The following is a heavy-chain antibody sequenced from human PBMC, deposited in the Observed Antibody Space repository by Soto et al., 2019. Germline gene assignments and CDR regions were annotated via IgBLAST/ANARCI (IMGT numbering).Heavy chain of an antibody. J-gene: IGHJ4*02. V-gene: IGHV4-59*01. Sequence: PSETLSLTCTVSGDSTYSYYWAWIRQPPGKRLEWMGYVYYNGDTNYNPSLKGRVTISIDMSENQFYLNLSSVTPADTALYYCARGHGNGGSSFDYWGQGTLVTVSS. CDR2: VYYNGDT. D-gene: IGHD2-15*01. CDR1: GDSTYSYY. CDR3: ARGHGNGGSSFDY.